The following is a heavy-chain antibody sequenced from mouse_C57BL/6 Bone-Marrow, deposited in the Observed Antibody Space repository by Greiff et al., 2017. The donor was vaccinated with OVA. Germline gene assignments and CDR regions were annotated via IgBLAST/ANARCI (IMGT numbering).Heavy chain of an antibody. CDR1: GFSLTSYA. V-gene: IGHV2-9-1*01. CDR3: ARKEEYIGYSNLIRGAMDY. J-gene: IGHJ4*01. Sequence: QVQLQQSGPGLVAPSQSLSITCTVSGFSLTSYAISWVRQPPGKGLEWLGVIWTGGGTNYNSALKSRLSISKDNSKSQVFLKMNSLQTDDTARYYCARKEEYIGYSNLIRGAMDYWGQGTSVTVSS. D-gene: IGHD2-5*01. CDR2: IWTGGGT.